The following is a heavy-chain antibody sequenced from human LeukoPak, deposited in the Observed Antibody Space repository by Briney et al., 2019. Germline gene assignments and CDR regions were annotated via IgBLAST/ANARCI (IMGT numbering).Heavy chain of an antibody. V-gene: IGHV1-2*02. D-gene: IGHD6-6*01. CDR2: INPNSGGT. J-gene: IGHJ5*02. Sequence: ASVKVSCKASGYTFTGYYMHWVRQAPGQGLEWMGWINPNSGGTSYAQKFQGRVTMTRDTSITTAYMELSRLRSDDTAVYYCARERSSSSLPRGENWFDPWGQGTLVTVSS. CDR1: GYTFTGYY. CDR3: ARERSSSSLPRGENWFDP.